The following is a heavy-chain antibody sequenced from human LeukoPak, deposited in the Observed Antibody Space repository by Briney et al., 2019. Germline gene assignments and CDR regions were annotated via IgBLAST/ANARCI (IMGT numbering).Heavy chain of an antibody. D-gene: IGHD3-22*01. Sequence: GGSLRLSCAASGFTLSVYGMHCVREAPGKGLEWVADISYDGSNKYYADSVKGRFTISRDNSKNTLYLQMNSLRAEDTAVYYCAKEIRMADYYSSGSHPFDYWGQGTMVTVSS. CDR3: AKEIRMADYYSSGSHPFDY. CDR2: ISYDGSNK. CDR1: GFTLSVYG. J-gene: IGHJ4*01. V-gene: IGHV3-30*18.